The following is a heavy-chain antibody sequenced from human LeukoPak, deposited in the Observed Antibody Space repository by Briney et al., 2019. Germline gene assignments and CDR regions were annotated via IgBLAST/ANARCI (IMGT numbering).Heavy chain of an antibody. Sequence: SETLSLTCAVYGGSFSGYYWSWIRQRPGKGLEWIGEINHSGSTNYNPSLKSRVTISVDTYKNQFSLKLSSVTAADTAVYYCARVYDSSGSYYFDYWGQGTLVTVSS. CDR2: INHSGST. CDR3: ARVYDSSGSYYFDY. J-gene: IGHJ4*02. D-gene: IGHD3-22*01. CDR1: GGSFSGYY. V-gene: IGHV4-34*01.